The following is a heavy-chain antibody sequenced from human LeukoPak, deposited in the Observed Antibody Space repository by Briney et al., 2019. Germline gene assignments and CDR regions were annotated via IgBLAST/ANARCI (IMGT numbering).Heavy chain of an antibody. V-gene: IGHV3-49*03. D-gene: IGHD6-19*01. J-gene: IGHJ5*02. Sequence: GGSLRLSCTASGFTFGDYAMSWFRQAPGKGLEWVGFIRSKAYGGATEYAASVKGRFTISRDDSKSIAYLQMNSLKTEDTAVYYCTRDVVAGTVWFDPWGQGTLVTVSS. CDR2: IRSKAYGGAT. CDR3: TRDVVAGTVWFDP. CDR1: GFTFGDYA.